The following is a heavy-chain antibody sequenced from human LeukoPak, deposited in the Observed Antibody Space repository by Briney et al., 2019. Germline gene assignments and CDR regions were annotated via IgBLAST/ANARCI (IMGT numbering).Heavy chain of an antibody. V-gene: IGHV3-66*02. Sequence: SGGSLRLSCAASGFTVSSIYMTWIRQAPGKGLQWVSLIHTNGDPRHADSVKGRFTISRDGSKNTLYLQMNSLRPEDTAVYFCARGVGFWSFDYWGQGTLVTVSS. D-gene: IGHD3-3*01. CDR1: GFTVSSIY. CDR2: IHTNGDP. J-gene: IGHJ4*02. CDR3: ARGVGFWSFDY.